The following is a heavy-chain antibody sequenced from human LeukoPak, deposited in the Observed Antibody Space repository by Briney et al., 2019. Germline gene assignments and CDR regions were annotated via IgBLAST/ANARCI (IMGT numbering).Heavy chain of an antibody. J-gene: IGHJ4*02. CDR1: GYTFTSYG. V-gene: IGHV1-18*01. Sequence: ASVKVSCKASGYTFTSYGISWVRQAPGQGLEWMGWISAYNGNTNYAQKLQGRVTMTTDTSTSTAYMELRSLRSDDTAVYYCARGGEGQWLVGKATALDYWGQGTLVTVSS. CDR3: ARGGEGQWLVGKATALDY. CDR2: ISAYNGNT. D-gene: IGHD6-19*01.